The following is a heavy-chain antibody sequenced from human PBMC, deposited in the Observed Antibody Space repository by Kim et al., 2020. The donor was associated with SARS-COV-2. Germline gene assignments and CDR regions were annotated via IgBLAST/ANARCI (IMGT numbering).Heavy chain of an antibody. V-gene: IGHV1-24*01. CDR1: GYTFSEFS. J-gene: IGHJ4*01. D-gene: IGHD6-13*01. Sequence: ASVKVSCKVSGYTFSEFSMPWVRQAPGKGLEWMGGFDPEDDQTVYSQNFQGRFTMTVDTSTNTAHMELRSLRSDDTAVYYCATDAGPPAIHHFDYWGHGT. CDR2: FDPEDDQT. CDR3: ATDAGPPAIHHFDY.